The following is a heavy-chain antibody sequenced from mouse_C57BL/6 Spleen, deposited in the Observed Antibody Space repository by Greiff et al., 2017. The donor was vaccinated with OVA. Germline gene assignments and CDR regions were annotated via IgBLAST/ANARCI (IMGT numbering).Heavy chain of an antibody. CDR2: IHPNSGST. V-gene: IGHV1-64*01. D-gene: IGHD1-1*01. J-gene: IGHJ2*01. Sequence: QVQLQQPGAELVKPGASVKLSCKASGYTFTSYWMHWVKQRPGQGLEWIGMIHPNSGSTNYNEKFKSKATLTVDKSSSTAYMQLSSLTSEDSAVYYCARGRFTTVGAENYFDYWGQGTTLTVSS. CDR3: ARGRFTTVGAENYFDY. CDR1: GYTFTSYW.